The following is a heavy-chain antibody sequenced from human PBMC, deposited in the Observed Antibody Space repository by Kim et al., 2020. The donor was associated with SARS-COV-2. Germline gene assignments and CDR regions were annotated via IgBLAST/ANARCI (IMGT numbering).Heavy chain of an antibody. CDR1: GFTFSSYG. V-gene: IGHV3-33*05. D-gene: IGHD5-12*01. CDR3: AREMATITVSATALDY. CDR2: ISYDGSNK. Sequence: GGSLRLSCAASGFTFSSYGMHWVRQAPGKGLEWVAVISYDGSNKYYADSVKGRFTISRDNSKNTLYLQMNSLRAEDTAVYYCAREMATITVSATALDYWGQGTLVTVSS. J-gene: IGHJ4*02.